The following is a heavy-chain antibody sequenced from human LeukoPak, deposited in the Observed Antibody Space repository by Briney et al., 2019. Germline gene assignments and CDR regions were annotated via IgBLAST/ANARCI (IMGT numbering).Heavy chain of an antibody. V-gene: IGHV5-51*01. J-gene: IGHJ5*02. CDR2: IYPGDSDT. CDR3: ARQGCSSTSCYTVSWFDP. Sequence: GESLKISCKGSGYRFTNYWIGWARQMPGKGLEWMGIIYPGDSDTRYSPSFQGQVTISADRSISTAYLQWSSLEASDTAMYYCARQGCSSTSCYTVSWFDPWGQGTLVTVSS. CDR1: GYRFTNYW. D-gene: IGHD2-2*02.